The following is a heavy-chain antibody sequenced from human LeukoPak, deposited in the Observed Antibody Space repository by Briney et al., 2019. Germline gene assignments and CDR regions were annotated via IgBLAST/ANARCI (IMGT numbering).Heavy chain of an antibody. CDR3: ARGRNHYYYYMDV. CDR1: GGSISSGDYY. Sequence: PQTLSLTCTVSGGSISSGDYYWSWIRQPPGKGLDWIGYSYYSRSTYYNPSLKSRVTISVDTSKNQFSLKLSSVTAAETAVYYCARGRNHYYYYMDVWGKRTTVTVSS. CDR2: SYYSRST. D-gene: IGHD1-14*01. J-gene: IGHJ6*03. V-gene: IGHV4-30-4*08.